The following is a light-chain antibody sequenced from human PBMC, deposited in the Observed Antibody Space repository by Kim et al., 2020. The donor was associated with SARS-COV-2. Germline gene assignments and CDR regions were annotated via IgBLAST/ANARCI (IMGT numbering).Light chain of an antibody. CDR3: QQHNNWPPT. CDR1: QSVSSN. J-gene: IGKJ2*01. V-gene: IGKV3-15*01. CDR2: GAS. Sequence: EIVMTQSPATLSVSPGERATLSCRASQSVSSNLAWYQQKPGQAPRLLIYGASTWAAGIPARFSGSGSGTEFTLTISSLQSEDFAVYYCQQHNNWPPTFGQGTKLEI.